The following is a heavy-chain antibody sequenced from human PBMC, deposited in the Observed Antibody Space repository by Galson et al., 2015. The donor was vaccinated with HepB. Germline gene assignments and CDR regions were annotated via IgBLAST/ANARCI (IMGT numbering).Heavy chain of an antibody. V-gene: IGHV1-3*01. Sequence: SVKVSCKASGYSFISYAVHWVRQAPGQRLEWMGWINGGNGNTKYTQNLQGRVSMTRDTSASTAYMELSSLRSEDTAVYYCARAGDYYDSRGYIDGAFEIWGQGTMVIVSS. CDR3: ARAGDYYDSRGYIDGAFEI. CDR2: INGGNGNT. CDR1: GYSFISYA. D-gene: IGHD3-22*01. J-gene: IGHJ3*02.